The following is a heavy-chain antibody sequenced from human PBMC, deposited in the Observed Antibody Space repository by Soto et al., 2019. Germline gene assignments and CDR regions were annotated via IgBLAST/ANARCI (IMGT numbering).Heavy chain of an antibody. V-gene: IGHV4-59*01. J-gene: IGHJ4*02. CDR2: IYYSGST. CDR3: AREVRYYFDY. Sequence: PSETLSLTCTVSGGSSSSYYWSWIRQPPGKGLEWIGYIYYSGSTNYNPSLKSRVTISVDTSKNQFSLKLSSVTAADTAVYYCAREVRYYFDYWGQGTLVTVSS. CDR1: GGSSSSYY.